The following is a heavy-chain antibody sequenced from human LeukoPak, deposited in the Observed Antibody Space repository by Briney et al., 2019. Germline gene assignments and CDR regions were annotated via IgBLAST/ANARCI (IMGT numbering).Heavy chain of an antibody. V-gene: IGHV3-30*01. Sequence: GGSLRLSCAASGFTFSSYAMSWVRQAPGKGLEWVAVISYDGSNKYYADSVKGRFTISRDNSKNTLYLQMNSLRAEDTAVYYCARGYCSSTSCSPPWFDPWGQGTLVTVSS. J-gene: IGHJ5*02. D-gene: IGHD2-2*01. CDR3: ARGYCSSTSCSPPWFDP. CDR2: ISYDGSNK. CDR1: GFTFSSYA.